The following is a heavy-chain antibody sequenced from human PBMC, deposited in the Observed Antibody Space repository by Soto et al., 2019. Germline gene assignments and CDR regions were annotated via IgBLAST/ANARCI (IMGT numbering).Heavy chain of an antibody. CDR1: GFTFSDYY. Sequence: GGSLRLSCAASGFTFSDYYMTWIRQAPGKGLEWVSYISGSGTYTSYAESVKGRFTISRDNAKNSVYLQMNSLRGDDTAVYYCAREGRGIRDNYAMDLWGQGTTVTVSS. V-gene: IGHV3-11*06. J-gene: IGHJ6*02. CDR2: ISGSGTYT. CDR3: AREGRGIRDNYAMDL. D-gene: IGHD3-16*01.